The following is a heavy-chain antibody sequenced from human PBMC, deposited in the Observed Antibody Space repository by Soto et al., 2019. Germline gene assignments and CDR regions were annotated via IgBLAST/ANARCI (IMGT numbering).Heavy chain of an antibody. Sequence: GGSLRLSCAASGFTFSSYSMNWVRQAPGKGLEWVSSISSSSYIYYADSVKGRFTISRDNAKNSLYLQMNSLSAEATAVYYCARDRRASTTAMVPGYWG. J-gene: IGHJ4*01. D-gene: IGHD5-18*01. CDR1: GFTFSSYS. V-gene: IGHV3-21*01. CDR2: ISSSSYI. CDR3: ARDRRASTTAMVPGY.